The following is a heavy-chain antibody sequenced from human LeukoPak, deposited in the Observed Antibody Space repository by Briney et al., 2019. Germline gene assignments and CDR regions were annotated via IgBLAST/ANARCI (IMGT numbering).Heavy chain of an antibody. D-gene: IGHD3-22*01. CDR1: GFTFSSYS. CDR3: ASTRDYYDSSGYYPGFGNAFDI. V-gene: IGHV3-48*04. CDR2: ISSSSSTI. Sequence: TGGSLRLSCAASGFTFSSYSMNWVRQAPGKGLEWVSYISSSSSTIHYADSVKGRFTISRDNAKNSLYLQMNSLRAEDTAVYYCASTRDYYDSSGYYPGFGNAFDIWGQGTMVTVSS. J-gene: IGHJ3*02.